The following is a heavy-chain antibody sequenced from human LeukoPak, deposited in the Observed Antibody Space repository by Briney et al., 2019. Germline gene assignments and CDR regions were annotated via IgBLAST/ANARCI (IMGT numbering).Heavy chain of an antibody. V-gene: IGHV1-69*04. CDR3: ATATSRIRVGATRLLAY. CDR1: GGTFSSYA. CDR2: IIPILGIA. Sequence: GASVKVSCKASGGTFSSYAISWVRQAPGQGLEWMGRIIPILGIANYAQKFQGRVTITADKSTSTAYMELSSLRSEDTAVYYCATATSRIRVGATRLLAYWGQGTLVTVSS. D-gene: IGHD1-26*01. J-gene: IGHJ4*02.